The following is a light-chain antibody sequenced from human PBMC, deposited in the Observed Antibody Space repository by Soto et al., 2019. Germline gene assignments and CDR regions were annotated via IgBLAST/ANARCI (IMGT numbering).Light chain of an antibody. Sequence: EIRMTQSPTPLSVFPGEKDTLSLRARQRVNSNLAWYQQNPGQAPRLLISDASTRAAGLPARFSGSGSGTEFTLTISSLQSKDFAFYFCQQSNNWPKPFGQGTKVAIK. CDR2: DAS. CDR1: QRVNSN. V-gene: IGKV3-15*01. J-gene: IGKJ1*01. CDR3: QQSNNWPKP.